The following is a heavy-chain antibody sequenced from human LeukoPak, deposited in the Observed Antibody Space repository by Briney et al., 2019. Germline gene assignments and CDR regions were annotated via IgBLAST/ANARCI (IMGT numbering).Heavy chain of an antibody. V-gene: IGHV4-34*01. Sequence: PSETLSLTCAVYGGSFSGYYWSWIRQPPGKGLEWIGETNHSGSTNYNPSLKSRVTISVDTSKNQFSLKLSSVTAADTAVYYCASGGSGDYAIRPVNWFDPWGQGTLVTVPS. D-gene: IGHD4-17*01. J-gene: IGHJ5*02. CDR1: GGSFSGYY. CDR3: ASGGSGDYAIRPVNWFDP. CDR2: TNHSGST.